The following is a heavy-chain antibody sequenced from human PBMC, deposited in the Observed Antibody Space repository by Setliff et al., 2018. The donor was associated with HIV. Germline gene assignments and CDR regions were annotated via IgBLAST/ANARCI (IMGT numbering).Heavy chain of an antibody. D-gene: IGHD3-16*01. CDR1: GGSISSGGFY. J-gene: IGHJ2*01. V-gene: IGHV4-61*08. Sequence: SETLSLTCTVTGGSISSGGFYWTWIRQHPGKGLEWIGYIYNTGSTNYNPSLKSRVTISVDTSKNQFSLKLSSVTAADTAVYYCARAGGGGRWLHLSYWYFDLWGRGTLVTVSS. CDR2: IYNTGST. CDR3: ARAGGGGRWLHLSYWYFDL.